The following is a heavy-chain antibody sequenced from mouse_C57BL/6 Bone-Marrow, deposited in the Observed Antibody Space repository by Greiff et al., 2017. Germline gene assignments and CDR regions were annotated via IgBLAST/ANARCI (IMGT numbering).Heavy chain of an antibody. J-gene: IGHJ4*01. CDR2: IYPGDGDT. CDR3: ARDGDYDGDYYAMDY. Sequence: QVHVKQSGPELVKPGASVKISCKASGYAFSSSWMNWVKQRPGKGLEWIGRIYPGDGDTNYNGKFKGKATLTADKSSSTAYMQLSSLTSEDSAVYFCARDGDYDGDYYAMDYWGQGTSVTVSS. V-gene: IGHV1-82*01. D-gene: IGHD2-4*01. CDR1: GYAFSSSW.